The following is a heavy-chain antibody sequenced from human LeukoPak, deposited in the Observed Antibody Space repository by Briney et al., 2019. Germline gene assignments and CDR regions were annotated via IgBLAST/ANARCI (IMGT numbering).Heavy chain of an antibody. CDR1: GGTFSSYA. J-gene: IGHJ4*02. V-gene: IGHV1-69*06. Sequence: GASVKVSCKASGGTFSSYAISWVRQAPGQGLEWMGGIIPIFGTANYAQKFQGRVTITADKSTSTAYMELSSLRSEDTAVYYCARAMGIAAAGTFDYWGQGTLVTVSS. CDR2: IIPIFGTA. CDR3: ARAMGIAAAGTFDY. D-gene: IGHD6-13*01.